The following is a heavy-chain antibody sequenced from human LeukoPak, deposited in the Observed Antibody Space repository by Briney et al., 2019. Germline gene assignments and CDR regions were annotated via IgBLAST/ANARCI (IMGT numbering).Heavy chain of an antibody. CDR3: TTLTMIVGTHFDY. V-gene: IGHV3-15*01. Sequence: GSLRLSCVASGFTFSNAWMNWVRQTPGKGLEWVGRIKSKTDGVTTDYAAPVKGRFTISRDDSKNTLYLQMNSLKTEDTAVYYCTTLTMIVGTHFDYWGQGTLVTVSS. J-gene: IGHJ4*02. D-gene: IGHD3-22*01. CDR1: GFTFSNAW. CDR2: IKSKTDGVTT.